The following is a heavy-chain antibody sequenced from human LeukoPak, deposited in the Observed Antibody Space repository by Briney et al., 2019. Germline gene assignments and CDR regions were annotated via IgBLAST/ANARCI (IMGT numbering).Heavy chain of an antibody. CDR1: GGSISSSTYY. D-gene: IGHD6-13*01. Sequence: PSETLSLTCTVSGGSISSSTYYWGWIRQPPGKGLEWIGSIYYSGCPYYNPSLKTRVTISADTSKNQFSLKLSSVTAADTAVYYCARPLSGSSSWHGDAFDIWGQGTMVTVSS. J-gene: IGHJ3*02. CDR2: IYYSGCP. CDR3: ARPLSGSSSWHGDAFDI. V-gene: IGHV4-39*01.